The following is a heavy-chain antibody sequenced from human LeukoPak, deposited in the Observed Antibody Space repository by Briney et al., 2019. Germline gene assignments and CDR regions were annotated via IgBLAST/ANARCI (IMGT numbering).Heavy chain of an antibody. J-gene: IGHJ4*02. CDR2: IHYTGNT. CDR1: GGSVSSDY. D-gene: IGHD4-17*01. V-gene: IGHV4-59*08. Sequence: AETLRLTCTVSGGSVSSDYWNWIRQPPGKGLEWIGYIHYTGNTNDNPSLKSRVTISMDTSKNQFSLKLSSVTAADTALYYCARRSTYGFFDSWGRGTL. CDR3: ARRSTYGFFDS.